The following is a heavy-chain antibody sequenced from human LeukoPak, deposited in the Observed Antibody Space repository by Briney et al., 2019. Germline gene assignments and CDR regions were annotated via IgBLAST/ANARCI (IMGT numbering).Heavy chain of an antibody. CDR2: YWYDGTTK. CDR1: GSPSEKYG. V-gene: IGHV3-33*01. CDR3: ARGPIASSWHYYFDL. D-gene: IGHD6-13*01. J-gene: IGHJ2*01. Sequence: GGSLRPSGAGSGSPSEKYGMDGSRRVPGKGRGGVAVYWYDGTTKFYADSVKGRFTISRDNSKNTLSLQMDSLRAEDTAVYYCARGPIASSWHYYFDLWGRGTLVSVSS.